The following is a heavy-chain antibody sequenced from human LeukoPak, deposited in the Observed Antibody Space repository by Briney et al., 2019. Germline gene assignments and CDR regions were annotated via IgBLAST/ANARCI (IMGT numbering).Heavy chain of an antibody. CDR2: IYPGDSDT. Sequence: GESLKISCKGSGYSFTSYWIGWVRQMPGKGLELMGIIYPGDSDTRYSPSFQGQVTISADKSISTAYLQWSSLKASDTAMYYCARYIGSSWTYYYFDYWGQGTLVTVSS. D-gene: IGHD6-13*01. V-gene: IGHV5-51*03. J-gene: IGHJ4*02. CDR3: ARYIGSSWTYYYFDY. CDR1: GYSFTSYW.